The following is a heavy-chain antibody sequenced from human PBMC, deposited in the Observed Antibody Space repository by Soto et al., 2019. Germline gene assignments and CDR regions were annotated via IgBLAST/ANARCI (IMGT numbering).Heavy chain of an antibody. Sequence: GGSLRLSCETSGFTFSGYGMKWVRQAPGKGLEWISHISSRSSTIYYADSVKGRFTISRDNAKNSLYLQMNSLRAEDTAVYYCAREWDGGDIVVVPAARVYYYYYMDVWGKGTTVTVS. V-gene: IGHV3-48*04. CDR3: AREWDGGDIVVVPAARVYYYYYMDV. CDR2: ISSRSSTI. CDR1: GFTFSGYG. J-gene: IGHJ6*03. D-gene: IGHD2-2*01.